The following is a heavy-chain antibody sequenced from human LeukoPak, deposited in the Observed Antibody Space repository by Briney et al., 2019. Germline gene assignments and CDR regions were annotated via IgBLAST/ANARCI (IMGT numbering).Heavy chain of an antibody. V-gene: IGHV4-61*01. D-gene: IGHD5-12*01. CDR3: ARSVSGYDYYFDY. CDR1: GGSVSSGSYY. J-gene: IGHJ4*02. CDR2: IYYSGTT. Sequence: SETLSFTCTVSGGSVSSGSYYWSWIRQPPGKGLEWIGHIYYSGTTNYNPSPKSRVTISVDMSKNQFSLKLSSVTAADTAVYYCARSVSGYDYYFDYRGQGTLFTVSS.